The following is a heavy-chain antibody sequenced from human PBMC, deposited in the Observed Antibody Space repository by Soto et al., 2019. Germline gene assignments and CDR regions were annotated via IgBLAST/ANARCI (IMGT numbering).Heavy chain of an antibody. V-gene: IGHV3-23*01. CDR2: ISVSGGTT. J-gene: IGHJ4*02. CDR3: AKGLYYDDSSGYRVFDY. D-gene: IGHD3-22*01. CDR1: GFTFDNYA. Sequence: EVQLLESGGGLVQPGESLRLSCAASGFTFDNYALTCVRQAPGKGLEWVSAISVSGGTTHYADSVKGRFTISRDNSKKTLCLQMHGLRADDTAVYYCAKGLYYDDSSGYRVFDYWGQGALVTVSS.